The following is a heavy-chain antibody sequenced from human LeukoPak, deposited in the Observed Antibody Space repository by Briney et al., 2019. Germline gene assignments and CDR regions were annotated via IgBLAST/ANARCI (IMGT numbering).Heavy chain of an antibody. CDR3: ARDARDVLLWFGEFSP. V-gene: IGHV1-69*06. CDR1: GGTFSSYA. CDR2: IIPIFGTA. Sequence: ASVKVSCKASGGTFSSYAISWVRQAPGQGLEWMGGIIPIFGTANYAQKFQGRVTITADKSTSTAYMELSSLRSEDTAVYYCARDARDVLLWFGEFSPWGQGTLVTVSS. D-gene: IGHD3-10*01. J-gene: IGHJ5*02.